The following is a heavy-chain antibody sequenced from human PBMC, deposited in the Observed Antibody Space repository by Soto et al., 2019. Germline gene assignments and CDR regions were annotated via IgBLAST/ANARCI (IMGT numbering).Heavy chain of an antibody. CDR2: IDNDGSTT. Sequence: EVQLVESGGGLVQPGGSLRLSCAASGFTFSSYWMHWVRQAPGKGLVWVSRIDNDGSTTRYADSVRGRFTISRDNAKSTLYLQMNSLGAEDTAVYYCARDGGADTPFDYLGQGTLVTVSS. J-gene: IGHJ4*02. V-gene: IGHV3-74*01. CDR1: GFTFSSYW. CDR3: ARDGGADTPFDY. D-gene: IGHD3-16*01.